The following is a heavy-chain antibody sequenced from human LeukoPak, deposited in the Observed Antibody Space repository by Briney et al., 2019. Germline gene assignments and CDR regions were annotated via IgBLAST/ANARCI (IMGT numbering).Heavy chain of an antibody. CDR2: IKSKTDGGTT. J-gene: IGHJ4*02. Sequence: GGSLRLSCAASGFTYRNAWMSWVRQAPGKGLEWVVRIKSKTDGGTTDYAAAVKGRFTISRDDSKNTLYLQMNSLKTEDTAVYYCTTSTIWGQGTLVTVSS. V-gene: IGHV3-15*01. CDR1: GFTYRNAW. CDR3: TTSTI. D-gene: IGHD4/OR15-4a*01.